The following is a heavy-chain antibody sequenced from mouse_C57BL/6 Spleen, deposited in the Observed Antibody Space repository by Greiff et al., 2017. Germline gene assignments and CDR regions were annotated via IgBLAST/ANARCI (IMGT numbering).Heavy chain of an antibody. V-gene: IGHV1-43*01. D-gene: IGHD2-5*01. CDR1: GYSFTGYY. J-gene: IGHJ1*03. CDR2: INPSTGGT. Sequence: VQLQQSGPELVKPGASVKISCKASGYSFTGYYMHWVKQSSEKSLEWIGEINPSTGGTSYNQKFKGKATLTVDKSSSTAYMQLKSLTSEDSAVYYCARPNYYSNFYWYFDVWGTGTTVTVSS. CDR3: ARPNYYSNFYWYFDV.